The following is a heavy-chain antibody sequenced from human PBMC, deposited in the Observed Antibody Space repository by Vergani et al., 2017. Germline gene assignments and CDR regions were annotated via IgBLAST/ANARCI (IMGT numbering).Heavy chain of an antibody. J-gene: IGHJ6*03. CDR2: IIPIFGTA. CDR3: ARVSLEXCSSTSCYYYYMDV. D-gene: IGHD2-2*01. CDR1: GGTFSSYA. V-gene: IGHV1-69*01. Sequence: QVQLVQSGAEVKKPGSSVKVSCKASGGTFSSYAISWVRQAPGQGLEWMGGIIPIFGTANYAQKFQGRVTITADESTSTAYMELSSLRSEDTAVYYCARVSLEXCSSTSCYYYYMDVWGKGTTVTVSS.